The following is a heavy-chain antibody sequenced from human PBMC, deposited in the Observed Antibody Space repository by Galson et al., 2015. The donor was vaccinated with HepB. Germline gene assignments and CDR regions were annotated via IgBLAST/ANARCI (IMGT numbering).Heavy chain of an antibody. Sequence: SLRLSCAASGFTFSDYAMSWVRQVPGKGLEWVSIIRGSGDNTNYADSVKGRFTIPRDNSKHTLFLQMNTLRAADTAVYYCAKARYDGGFYVFDYWGQGTLVTVSS. D-gene: IGHD3-22*01. V-gene: IGHV3-23*01. J-gene: IGHJ4*02. CDR2: IRGSGDNT. CDR3: AKARYDGGFYVFDY. CDR1: GFTFSDYA.